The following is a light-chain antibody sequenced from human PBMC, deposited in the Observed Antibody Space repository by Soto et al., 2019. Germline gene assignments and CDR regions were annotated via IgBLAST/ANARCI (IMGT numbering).Light chain of an antibody. CDR3: QQSYSLPYT. CDR2: AAS. V-gene: IGKV1-8*01. CDR1: QGISSY. Sequence: ASTGDRVTITCRASQGISSYLAWYQQKPGKAPKLLIYAASTLQSGVPSRFSGSGSGTDFTLTISSLQPEDSATYYCQQSYSLPYTFGQGTKVDIK. J-gene: IGKJ2*01.